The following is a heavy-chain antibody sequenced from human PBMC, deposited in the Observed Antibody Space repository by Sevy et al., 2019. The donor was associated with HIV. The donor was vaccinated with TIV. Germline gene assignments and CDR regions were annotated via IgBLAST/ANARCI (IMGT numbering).Heavy chain of an antibody. V-gene: IGHV3-30-3*01. CDR1: GFALSNYYA. CDR3: ARLKLHYDPYYFDL. CDR2: ISYDGSDK. D-gene: IGHD3-16*01. Sequence: GGSLRLSCAASGFALSNYYAMHWVRQAPGKGLEWVALISYDGSDKYYADSVKGRFTISRDNAKNSLYLEMNSLRAEDTAVYYCARLKLHYDPYYFDLWGQGTLVTVSS. J-gene: IGHJ4*02.